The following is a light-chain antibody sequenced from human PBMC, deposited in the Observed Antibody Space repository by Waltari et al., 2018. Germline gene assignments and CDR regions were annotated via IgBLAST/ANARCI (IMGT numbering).Light chain of an antibody. V-gene: IGKV3-20*01. CDR1: QSVSSSY. CDR2: GAS. Sequence: EIVLPQSPGTRSLSPGERATLSCRASQSVSSSYLAWYQQKPGQAPRLLIYGASSRATGIPDRFSGSGSGTDFTLTISRLEPEDFAVYYCQQYGSSPRTFGPGTKVDIK. J-gene: IGKJ3*01. CDR3: QQYGSSPRT.